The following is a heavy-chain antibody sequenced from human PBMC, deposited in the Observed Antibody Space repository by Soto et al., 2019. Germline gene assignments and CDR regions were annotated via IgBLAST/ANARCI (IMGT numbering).Heavy chain of an antibody. J-gene: IGHJ6*02. V-gene: IGHV1-46*04. Sequence: QVQLVQSGAEVKKPGASVKVSCKASGYTFTSYYMHWVRQAPGQGLEWMGIINPSGGSTSYAQKLQGRVTMTRDTSTSTVYMELSSLRSEDTAVYYCARLDGYYGSGSYYNLGYYGMDVWGQGTTVTVSS. D-gene: IGHD3-10*01. CDR3: ARLDGYYGSGSYYNLGYYGMDV. CDR1: GYTFTSYY. CDR2: INPSGGST.